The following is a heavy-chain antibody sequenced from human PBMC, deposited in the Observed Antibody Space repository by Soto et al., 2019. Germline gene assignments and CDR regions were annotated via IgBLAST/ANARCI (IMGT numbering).Heavy chain of an antibody. CDR3: ARDVRAARPEYYFDY. Sequence: QVQLVQSGAEVKKPGASVKVSCKASGYTFTSYGISWVRQAPGXXXXXMGWISAYNGNTNYAQKLQGRVTMTTDTSTSTXYMELRSLRSDDTAVYYCARDVRAARPEYYFDYWGQGTLVTVSS. CDR2: ISAYNGNT. V-gene: IGHV1-18*01. J-gene: IGHJ4*02. CDR1: GYTFTSYG. D-gene: IGHD6-6*01.